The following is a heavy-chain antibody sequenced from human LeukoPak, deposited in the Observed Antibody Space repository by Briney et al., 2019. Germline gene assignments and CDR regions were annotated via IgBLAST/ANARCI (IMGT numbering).Heavy chain of an antibody. CDR1: GGSISSSSYY. D-gene: IGHD3-22*01. J-gene: IGHJ6*03. V-gene: IGHV4-39*07. CDR3: ARSLDGSGYPYYYYMDV. Sequence: PSETLSLTCTVSGGSISSSSYYWGWIRQPPGKGLEWIGSIYYSGSTYYNPSLKSRVTISVDTSKNQFSLKLSSVTAADTAVYYCARSLDGSGYPYYYYMDVWGKGTTVTVSS. CDR2: IYYSGST.